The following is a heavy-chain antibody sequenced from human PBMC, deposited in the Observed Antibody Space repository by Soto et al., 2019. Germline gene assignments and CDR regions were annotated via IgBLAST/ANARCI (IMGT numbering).Heavy chain of an antibody. D-gene: IGHD2-15*01. J-gene: IGHJ5*02. CDR1: GFTFSSYE. V-gene: IGHV3-48*03. CDR3: AGECCSGGSCYPPGDWFDP. Sequence: PGGSLRLSCAASGFTFSSYEMNWVRQAPGKGLEWVSYISSSGSTIYYADSVKGRFTISRDNAKNSLYLQMNSLRAEDTAVYYCAGECCSGGSCYPPGDWFDPWGQGTLVTVSS. CDR2: ISSSGSTI.